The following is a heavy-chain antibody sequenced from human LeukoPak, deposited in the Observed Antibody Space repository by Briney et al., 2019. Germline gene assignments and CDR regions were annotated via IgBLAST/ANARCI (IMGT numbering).Heavy chain of an antibody. Sequence: ASVKVSCKASGYTFTSYYMHWVRQAPGQGLEWMGIINPSGGSTSYAQKFQGRVTMTRDTSTSTVYMELSSLRSGDTAVYYCARVQGNIPNYYYGMDVWGQGTTVTVSS. CDR3: ARVQGNIPNYYYGMDV. V-gene: IGHV1-46*01. J-gene: IGHJ6*02. CDR2: INPSGGST. CDR1: GYTFTSYY. D-gene: IGHD2/OR15-2a*01.